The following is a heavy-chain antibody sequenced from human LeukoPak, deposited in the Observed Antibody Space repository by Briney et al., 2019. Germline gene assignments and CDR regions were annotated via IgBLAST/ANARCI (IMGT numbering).Heavy chain of an antibody. Sequence: GWSLRLSCAASGFTVSSNYMSWVRQAPGRGLEWVSVIYTGGSTYYADSVKGRFTISRDNSKNTLYLQMNSLRAEDTAVYYCAKDPNYYGSGSHFDYWGQGTLVTVSS. J-gene: IGHJ4*02. CDR2: IYTGGST. D-gene: IGHD3-10*01. CDR3: AKDPNYYGSGSHFDY. V-gene: IGHV3-53*05. CDR1: GFTVSSNY.